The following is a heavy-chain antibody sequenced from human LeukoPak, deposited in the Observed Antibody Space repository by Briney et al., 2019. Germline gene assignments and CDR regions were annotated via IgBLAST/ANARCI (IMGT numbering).Heavy chain of an antibody. D-gene: IGHD2-2*01. J-gene: IGHJ4*02. CDR2: IKQGGGEK. CDR3: ARQGVVPENFDY. V-gene: IGHV3-7*01. CDR1: GFTFSSYW. Sequence: GGSLRLSCAASGFTFSSYWMSWVRQAPGKGLEWVANIKQGGGEKHYAGSVKGRFTISRDNAKNSLHLQMNSLRAEDTAVYYCARQGVVPENFDYWGQGTLVTVSS.